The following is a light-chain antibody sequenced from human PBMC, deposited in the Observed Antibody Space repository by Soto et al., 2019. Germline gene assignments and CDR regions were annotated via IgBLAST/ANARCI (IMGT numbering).Light chain of an antibody. Sequence: DIQMTQAPSSVSASVGDRVTITCRASQGISIWLAWYQHKPGKAPKLLISAASSLQSGVPSRFSGSGSGTDFTLTISSLQPEDFATYYCQQANSFPYTFGQGTKVEIK. CDR2: AAS. CDR1: QGISIW. J-gene: IGKJ2*01. CDR3: QQANSFPYT. V-gene: IGKV1-12*01.